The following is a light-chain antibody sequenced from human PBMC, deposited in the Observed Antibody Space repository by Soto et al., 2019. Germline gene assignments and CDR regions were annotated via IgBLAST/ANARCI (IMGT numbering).Light chain of an antibody. Sequence: QSVLTQPASVSGSPGQSITISCTGTSSDVGADNYVCWYQQHPDNAPKLTIYELTNRPSGVSNRFSGSKSGNTASLTISGLQAEDEADYYCSSYSTTSTLVVFGGGTKLTVL. CDR3: SSYSTTSTLVV. J-gene: IGLJ3*02. V-gene: IGLV2-14*03. CDR2: ELT. CDR1: SSDVGADNY.